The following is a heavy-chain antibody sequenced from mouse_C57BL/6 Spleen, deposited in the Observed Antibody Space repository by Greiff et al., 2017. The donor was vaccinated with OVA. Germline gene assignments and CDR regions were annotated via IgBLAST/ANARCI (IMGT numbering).Heavy chain of an antibody. Sequence: EVMLVESGGDLVKPGGSLKLSCAASGFTFSSYGMSWVRQTPDKRLEWVATISSGGSYTYYPDSVKGRFTISRDNAKNTLYLQMSSLKSEDTAMYYCARQDGSYWYFDVWGTGTTVTVSS. CDR3: ARQDGSYWYFDV. D-gene: IGHD2-3*01. J-gene: IGHJ1*03. V-gene: IGHV5-6*01. CDR1: GFTFSSYG. CDR2: ISSGGSYT.